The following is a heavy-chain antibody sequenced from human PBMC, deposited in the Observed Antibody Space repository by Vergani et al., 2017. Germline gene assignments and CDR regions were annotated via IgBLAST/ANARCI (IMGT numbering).Heavy chain of an antibody. D-gene: IGHD2-2*01. CDR3: ARVPPAAENYDYYGMDV. V-gene: IGHV1-69*04. CDR2: IIPILGIA. CDR1: GGTFNNCA. Sequence: QVQLVQSGAEVKKPGSSVKVSCKASGGTFNNCAISWVRQAPGQGLEWMGRIIPILGIANYAQKFQGRVTITADKSTSTAYMELSSLRSEDTAVYYCARVPPAAENYDYYGMDVWGQGTTVTVSS. J-gene: IGHJ6*02.